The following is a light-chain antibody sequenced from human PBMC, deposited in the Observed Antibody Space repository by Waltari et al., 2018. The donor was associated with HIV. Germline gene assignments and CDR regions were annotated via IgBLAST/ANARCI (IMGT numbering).Light chain of an antibody. Sequence: SALTQPASVSGSPGQSITIPCTGTSSYTGNYNLVSWYQLYPGKAPKLIIYEDNKRPSGVSNRFSGSKSADTASLTISGLQAEDEADYYCCAYAGGLEFGGGTKLTVL. V-gene: IGLV2-23*01. CDR3: CAYAGGLE. CDR1: SSYTGNYNL. CDR2: EDN. J-gene: IGLJ2*01.